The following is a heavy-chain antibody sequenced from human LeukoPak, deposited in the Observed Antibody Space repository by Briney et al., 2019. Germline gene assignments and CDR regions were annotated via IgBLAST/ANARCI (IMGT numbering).Heavy chain of an antibody. J-gene: IGHJ6*03. CDR3: ARDRAVAGPYYYYYYMDV. CDR1: GFTFSSYW. Sequence: PGGSLRLSCAASGFTFSSYWMSWVRQAPGKGLEWIGEINHSGSTNYNPSLKSRVTMSVDTSKNQFSLKLSSVTAADTAVYYCARDRAVAGPYYYYYYMDVWGKGTTVTISS. CDR2: INHSGST. D-gene: IGHD6-19*01. V-gene: IGHV4-34*01.